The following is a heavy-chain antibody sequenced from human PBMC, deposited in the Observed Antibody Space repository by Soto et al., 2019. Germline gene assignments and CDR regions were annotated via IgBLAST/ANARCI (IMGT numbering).Heavy chain of an antibody. V-gene: IGHV1-2*02. CDR1: GYTFTGYY. D-gene: IGHD3-16*02. CDR3: ARVDDYVWGSFRP. Sequence: ASVKVSCKASGYTFTGYYMHWVRQAPGQGLEWMGWINPNSGGTNYAQKFQGRVTMTRDTSISTAYMELRGLRSDDTAVYYCARVDDYVWGSFRPWGQGTQVTVSS. CDR2: INPNSGGT. J-gene: IGHJ4*02.